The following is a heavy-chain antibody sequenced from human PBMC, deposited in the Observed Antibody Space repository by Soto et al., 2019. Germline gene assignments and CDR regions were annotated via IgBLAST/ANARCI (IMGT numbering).Heavy chain of an antibody. CDR1: GGTFSIYT. J-gene: IGHJ5*02. Sequence: QVQLVQSGAEVKKPGSSVKVSCKASGGTFSIYTISWVRQAPGQGLEWMGGSANSAQKFQGRLTVTADESTSTVYVELSRLTSANTAVYYCAREGLPEMAWFVPWGQGTLVSVSS. CDR3: AREGLPEMAWFVP. V-gene: IGHV1-69*01. CDR2: SA.